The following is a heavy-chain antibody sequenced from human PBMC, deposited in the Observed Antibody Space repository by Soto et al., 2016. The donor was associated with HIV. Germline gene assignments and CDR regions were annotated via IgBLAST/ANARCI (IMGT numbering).Heavy chain of an antibody. D-gene: IGHD1-26*01. CDR2: IWYDGTYK. CDR3: AKDQGWETYTPTYYLDY. Sequence: QVQLVESGGGVAQPGRSLRLSCAASGFTFRSYGIHWVRQAPGKGLEWVAVIWYDGTYKYYADSVKGRFTISRDNSKNRVHLQMNSLRAEDSAIYFCAKDQGWETYTPTYYLDYWGQGTRVTVSS. CDR1: GFTFRSYG. V-gene: IGHV3-30*18. J-gene: IGHJ4*02.